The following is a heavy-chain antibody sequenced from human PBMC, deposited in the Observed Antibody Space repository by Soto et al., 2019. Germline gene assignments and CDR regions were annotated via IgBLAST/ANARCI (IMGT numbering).Heavy chain of an antibody. V-gene: IGHV3-23*01. J-gene: IGHJ4*02. CDR2: IDGSPATT. Sequence: GESLKISCAASGFTFSNYAMTWVRQAPGKGLEWVSKIDGSPATTYYADSVKGRFAISRDNSKNTLYLQMSGLRAEDTAVYYCAKDPQRGYSYGAFDYWGQGTLVTVSS. CDR1: GFTFSNYA. D-gene: IGHD5-18*01. CDR3: AKDPQRGYSYGAFDY.